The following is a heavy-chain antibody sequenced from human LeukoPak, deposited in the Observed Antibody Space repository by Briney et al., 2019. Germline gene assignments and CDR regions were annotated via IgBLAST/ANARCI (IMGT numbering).Heavy chain of an antibody. CDR1: GFNFISSW. J-gene: IGHJ4*02. V-gene: IGHV3-7*01. D-gene: IGHD3-22*01. CDR2: IKQDGSEK. Sequence: PGGSLRLSCAASGFNFISSWMNWVRQAPGKGLEWVANIKQDGSEKYYVDSVKGRFTISRDNSKNTLYLQMNSLRAEDTAVYYCARDILYYYDSSGSVDYWGQGTLVTVSS. CDR3: ARDILYYYDSSGSVDY.